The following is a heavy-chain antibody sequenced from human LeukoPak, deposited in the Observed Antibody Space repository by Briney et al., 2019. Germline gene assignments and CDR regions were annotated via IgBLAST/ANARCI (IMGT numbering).Heavy chain of an antibody. V-gene: IGHV3-23*01. J-gene: IGHJ4*02. CDR3: ASPRTRYYYDSSGYYSAGGAYYFDY. Sequence: GGSLRLSCAASGFTFSSYAMSWVRPAPGKGLEWVSASSGSGGSTYYADSVKGRFTISRDNSKNTLYLQMNSLRAEDTAVYYCASPRTRYYYDSSGYYSAGGAYYFDYWGQGTLVTVSS. CDR2: SSGSGGST. D-gene: IGHD3-22*01. CDR1: GFTFSSYA.